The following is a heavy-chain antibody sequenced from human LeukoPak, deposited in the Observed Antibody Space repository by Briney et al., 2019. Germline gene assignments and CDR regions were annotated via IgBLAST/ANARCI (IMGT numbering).Heavy chain of an antibody. J-gene: IGHJ4*02. CDR2: TRNKANSYTT. CDR3: ARAGYCGAGTCYSDYYDY. V-gene: IGHV3-72*01. Sequence: GGSLRLSCVASAFTFSNAWMSWVRQAPGKGLEWVGRTRNKANSYTTKYAASVEGRFTISRDTSKNLLYLQLNSLKTEDTAVYYCARAGYCGAGTCYSDYYDYWGQGTLVTVSS. CDR1: AFTFSNAW. D-gene: IGHD2-15*01.